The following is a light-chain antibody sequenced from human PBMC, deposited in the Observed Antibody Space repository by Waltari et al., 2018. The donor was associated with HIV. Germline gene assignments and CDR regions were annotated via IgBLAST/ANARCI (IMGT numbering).Light chain of an antibody. Sequence: QSVLTQPPSVSGAPGQRVTISCTGSSSNIGAGYDVHWYQQLPGSAPTLFNIGNSNPPSGVPDRFSGSKSGTSASLAITGLQAEDEADYYCQSYDSSLSGSYVFGPGTKVTVL. CDR3: QSYDSSLSGSYV. V-gene: IGLV1-40*01. CDR2: GNS. CDR1: SSNIGAGYD. J-gene: IGLJ1*01.